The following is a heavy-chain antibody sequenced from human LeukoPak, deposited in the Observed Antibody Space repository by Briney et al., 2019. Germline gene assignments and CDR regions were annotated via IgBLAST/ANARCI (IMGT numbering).Heavy chain of an antibody. Sequence: GGSLRLSCAASGFIFEDYTMNWVRQVPGKTLEWVSLVNWHGATYYADSLKGRFTISRDNSKNSLYLQMDSLRTEDTAFYYCAKDLTYESSGSVIDNWGLGTLVTVSS. CDR3: AKDLTYESSGSVIDN. J-gene: IGHJ4*02. CDR2: VNWHGAT. V-gene: IGHV3-43*01. D-gene: IGHD3-22*01. CDR1: GFIFEDYT.